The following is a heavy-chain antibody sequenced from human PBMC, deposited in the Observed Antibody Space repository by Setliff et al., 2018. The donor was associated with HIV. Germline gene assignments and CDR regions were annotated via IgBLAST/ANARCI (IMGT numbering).Heavy chain of an antibody. V-gene: IGHV1-46*01. CDR1: GFTFSSNY. D-gene: IGHD6-6*01. J-gene: IGHJ1*01. Sequence: ASVKVSCKASGFTFSSNYMHWARQAPGQGLEWMGLINPTGDITFYPQKFQARVTMTRDSSTSTVYLELRSLRSEDTAVYYCARDPAPSSSASYFQHWGQGTPVTVSS. CDR2: INPTGDIT. CDR3: ARDPAPSSSASYFQH.